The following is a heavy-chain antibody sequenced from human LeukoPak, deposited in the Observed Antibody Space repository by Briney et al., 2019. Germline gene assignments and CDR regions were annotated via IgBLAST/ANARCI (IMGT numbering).Heavy chain of an antibody. CDR2: IIPIFGTA. V-gene: IGHV1-69*05. D-gene: IGHD6-19*01. Sequence: SSVKVSCKASGGTFSSYAISWVRQAPGQGLEWMGRIIPIFGTANYAQKFQGRVTITTDESTSTAYMELSSLRSDDTAVYYCARYSSGWYLNWFDPWGQGTLVTVSS. CDR3: ARYSSGWYLNWFDP. CDR1: GGTFSSYA. J-gene: IGHJ5*02.